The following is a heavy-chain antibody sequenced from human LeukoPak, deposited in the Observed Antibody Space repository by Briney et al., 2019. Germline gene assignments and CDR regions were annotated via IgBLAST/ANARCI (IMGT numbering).Heavy chain of an antibody. CDR2: IPDDGSET. CDR3: ARGWATIPD. D-gene: IGHD5-24*01. Sequence: GGPLGLSCSASGFNFFINWMTWVGRAPGKGLEWVANIPDDGSETNYVDSVKGRFIISRDNAKNSLSLQMNSLREEDTALYYCARGWATIPDWGQGTLVTVSS. V-gene: IGHV3-7*01. J-gene: IGHJ1*01. CDR1: GFNFFINW.